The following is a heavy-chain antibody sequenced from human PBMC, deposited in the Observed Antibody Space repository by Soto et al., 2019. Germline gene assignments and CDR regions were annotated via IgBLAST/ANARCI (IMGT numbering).Heavy chain of an antibody. CDR1: GYTFTIYY. CDR3: ARDRGSVGATTWPAFDY. Sequence: GPSVKVSCKASGYTFTIYYMHWVLQAPGQGLEWMGIINPSGGSTSYAQKFQGRVTMTRDTSTSTVYMELSSLRSEDTAVYYCARDRGSVGATTWPAFDYWGQGTLVTVSS. V-gene: IGHV1-46*01. CDR2: INPSGGST. D-gene: IGHD1-26*01. J-gene: IGHJ4*02.